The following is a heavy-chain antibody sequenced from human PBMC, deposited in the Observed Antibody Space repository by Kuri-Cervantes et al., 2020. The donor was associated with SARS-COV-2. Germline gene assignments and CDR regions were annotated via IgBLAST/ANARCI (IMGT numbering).Heavy chain of an antibody. J-gene: IGHJ6*03. CDR2: ISYDGSNK. Sequence: GESLKISCAASGFTFSSYAMHWVRQAPGKGLEWVAVISYDGSNKYYADSVKGRFTISRDNSKNTLYLQMNSLRAEDTAVYYCARQQLALYYYYYMDVWGKGTTVTVSS. D-gene: IGHD6-13*01. CDR1: GFTFSSYA. CDR3: ARQQLALYYYYYMDV. V-gene: IGHV3-30-3*01.